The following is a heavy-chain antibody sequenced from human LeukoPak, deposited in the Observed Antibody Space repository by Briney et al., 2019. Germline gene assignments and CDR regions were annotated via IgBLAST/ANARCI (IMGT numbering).Heavy chain of an antibody. CDR1: GGSFSGYY. CDR2: INHSGST. J-gene: IGHJ4*02. Sequence: SETLSLTCAVYGGSFSGYYWSWIRQPPGKGLEWIGEINHSGSTNYNPSLKSRVTISVDTSKNQFSLNLSSVTAADTAVYYCARGRPVFDYWGQGTLVTVPS. CDR3: ARGRPVFDY. V-gene: IGHV4-34*01.